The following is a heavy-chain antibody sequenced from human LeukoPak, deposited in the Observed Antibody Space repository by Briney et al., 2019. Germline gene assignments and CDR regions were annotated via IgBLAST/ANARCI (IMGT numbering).Heavy chain of an antibody. CDR1: GGSINSYY. J-gene: IGHJ5*02. Sequence: PSETLSLTCTVSGGSINSYYWSLIRQPPGKGLEWIGYIYYSGSTNYNPSLKSRVTISVDTSKNQFSLKMSSVTAADTAVYYCARARDGHINNWFDPWGQGTLVTVSS. CDR2: IYYSGST. V-gene: IGHV4-59*01. D-gene: IGHD5-24*01. CDR3: ARARDGHINNWFDP.